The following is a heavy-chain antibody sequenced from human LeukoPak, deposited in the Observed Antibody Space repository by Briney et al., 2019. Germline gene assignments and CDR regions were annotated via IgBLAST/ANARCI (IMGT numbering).Heavy chain of an antibody. V-gene: IGHV1-46*01. CDR2: IESTGATT. CDR3: VREDAHTYYFDF. CDR1: GYTFTIYH. Sequence: AAVPVSFTTSGYTFTIYHMHWVRQAPGQGRGWVAIIESTGATTVYAQKFQGRVTVTRDTSTSTVYMDLSSLSSEDTAVYYCVREDAHTYYFDFWGPGTLVTVFS. J-gene: IGHJ4*02. D-gene: IGHD2-2*01.